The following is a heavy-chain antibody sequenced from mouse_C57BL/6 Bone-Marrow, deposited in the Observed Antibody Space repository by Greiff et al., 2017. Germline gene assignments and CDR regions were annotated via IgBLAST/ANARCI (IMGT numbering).Heavy chain of an antibody. CDR3: ARKRGTLYAMDY. D-gene: IGHD3-3*01. CDR1: GYSFTGYY. V-gene: IGHV1-42*01. Sequence: VQLQQSGPELVKPGASVKISCKASGYSFTGYYMNWVKQSPEKSLEWIGEINPSTGGTTYNQKFKAKATLTVDKSSSTAYMQLTSLTSEDSAVYYCARKRGTLYAMDYWGQGTSVTVSS. J-gene: IGHJ4*01. CDR2: INPSTGGT.